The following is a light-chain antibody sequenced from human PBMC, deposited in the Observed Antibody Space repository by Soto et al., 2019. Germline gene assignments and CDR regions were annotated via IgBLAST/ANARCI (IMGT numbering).Light chain of an antibody. J-gene: IGKJ5*01. CDR3: QQRNIWPPVT. CDR1: PSVSSN. CDR2: GAF. V-gene: IGKV3D-11*02. Sequence: ETVITQSPATLSVSPGERATLSCWAGPSVSSNLAWYQQKPGQAPRLLIYGAFNRANGIPARFSGSGPGTDLTLTINSLEPEDFAVYDGQQRNIWPPVTFGQGTRLEIK.